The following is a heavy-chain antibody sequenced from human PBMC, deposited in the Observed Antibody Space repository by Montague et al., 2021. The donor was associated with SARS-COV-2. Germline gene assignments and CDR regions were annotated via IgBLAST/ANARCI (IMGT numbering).Heavy chain of an antibody. J-gene: IGHJ4*02. V-gene: IGHV3-21*01. Sequence: SLRLSCAASGFTFSSYFKNWVRQAPGKGLEWVSSISTSSSYIYYADSVKGRFTISRDNAKNSLYLQMNSLRAEDTAVYYCAGDAYSNYGEGNYFDYWGQGTLVTVSS. CDR1: GFTFSSYF. D-gene: IGHD4-11*01. CDR2: ISTSSSYI. CDR3: AGDAYSNYGEGNYFDY.